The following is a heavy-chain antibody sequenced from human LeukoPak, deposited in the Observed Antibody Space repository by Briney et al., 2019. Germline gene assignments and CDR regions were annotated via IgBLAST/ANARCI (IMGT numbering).Heavy chain of an antibody. CDR1: GGSFSGYY. D-gene: IGHD3-10*01. V-gene: IGHV4-34*01. J-gene: IGHJ5*02. CDR2: INHSGST. Sequence: SETLSLTCAVYGGSFSGYYWSWLRQPPGKGLEWIGEINHSGSTNYNPSLKSRVTISVDTSKNQFSLKLSSVTAADTAVYYCARRRITMVRGAFDPWGQGTLVTVSS. CDR3: ARRRITMVRGAFDP.